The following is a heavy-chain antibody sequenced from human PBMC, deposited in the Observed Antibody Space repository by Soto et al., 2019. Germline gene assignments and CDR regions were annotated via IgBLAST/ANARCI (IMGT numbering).Heavy chain of an antibody. Sequence: LGESLKISCKGSGYSFTSYWIGWVRQMPGKGLEWMGIIYPGDSDTRYSPSFQGQVTISADKSISTAYLQWSSLKASDTAMYYCARHTLKRGEYQLVKGYYYYGMDVWGQGTTVTVSS. J-gene: IGHJ6*02. D-gene: IGHD2-2*01. V-gene: IGHV5-51*01. CDR1: GYSFTSYW. CDR2: IYPGDSDT. CDR3: ARHTLKRGEYQLVKGYYYYGMDV.